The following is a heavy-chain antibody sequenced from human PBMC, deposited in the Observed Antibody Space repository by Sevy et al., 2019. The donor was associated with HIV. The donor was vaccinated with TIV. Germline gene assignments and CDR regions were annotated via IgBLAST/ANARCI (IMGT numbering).Heavy chain of an antibody. Sequence: GGSLRLSCAASGFTFSSYGMHWVRQAPGKGLEWVAVISYDGSNKYYADSVKGRFTISRDNSKNTLYLQMNSLRAEDTAVYYCAIDGGSYLDYWGQGTLVTVSS. CDR2: ISYDGSNK. CDR3: AIDGGSYLDY. D-gene: IGHD1-26*01. J-gene: IGHJ4*02. CDR1: GFTFSSYG. V-gene: IGHV3-30*03.